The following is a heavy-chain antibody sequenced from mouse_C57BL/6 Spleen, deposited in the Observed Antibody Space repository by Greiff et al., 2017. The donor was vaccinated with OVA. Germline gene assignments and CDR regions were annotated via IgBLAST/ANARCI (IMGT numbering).Heavy chain of an antibody. J-gene: IGHJ2*01. CDR1: GYTFTSYW. CDR3: ARDECEGDYFDY. Sequence: VQLQQPGTELVKPGASVKLSCKASGYTFTSYWMHWVKQRPGQGLEWIGNINPSNGGTNYNAKFKSKATLTVDKSSSTAYMQLSSLTSDASALFYSARDECEGDYFDYWGQGTTLTVSS. V-gene: IGHV1-53*01. CDR2: INPSNGGT.